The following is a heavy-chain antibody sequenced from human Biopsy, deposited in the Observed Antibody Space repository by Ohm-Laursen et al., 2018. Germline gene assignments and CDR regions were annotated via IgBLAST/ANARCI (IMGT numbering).Heavy chain of an antibody. J-gene: IGHJ6*02. CDR1: GDTFTTSA. CDR2: VIPILGTV. CDR3: ASGDIGGIGLDV. V-gene: IGHV1-69*04. Sequence: SSVKVSCKSSGDTFTTSAISWVRQVPGQGLDWMGRVIPILGTVDYGQNFQGRVTIRADTSTTFLELTSLRYDDTAVYYCASGDIGGIGLDVWGLGTTVTVSS. D-gene: IGHD3-10*01.